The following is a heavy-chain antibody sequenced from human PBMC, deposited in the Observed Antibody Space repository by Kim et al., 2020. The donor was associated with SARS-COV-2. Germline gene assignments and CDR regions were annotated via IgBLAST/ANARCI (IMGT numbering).Heavy chain of an antibody. CDR1: GGSISSYY. CDR2: IYYSGST. J-gene: IGHJ6*02. D-gene: IGHD6-19*01. CDR3: ARESSSGWYTNYYYYYGMDV. V-gene: IGHV4-59*01. Sequence: SETLSLTCTVSGGSISSYYWSWIRQPPGKGLEWIGYIYYSGSTNYNPSLKSRVTISVDTSKNQFSLKLSSVTAADTAVYYCARESSSGWYTNYYYYYGMDVWGQGTTVTVSS.